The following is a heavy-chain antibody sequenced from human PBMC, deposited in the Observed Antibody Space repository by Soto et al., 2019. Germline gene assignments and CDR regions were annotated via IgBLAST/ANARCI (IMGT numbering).Heavy chain of an antibody. CDR1: GGSVSSGSYY. V-gene: IGHV4-61*01. J-gene: IGHJ4*02. CDR2: IYYSGST. CDR3: ARTHSLRRYFDY. Sequence: SETLSLTCTVSGGSVSSGSYYWSWIRQPPGKGLEWIGYIYYSGSTNYNPSLKSRVTISVDTSKNQFSLKLSSVTAADTAVYYCARTHSLRRYFDYWGQGTLVTVSS. D-gene: IGHD3-3*01.